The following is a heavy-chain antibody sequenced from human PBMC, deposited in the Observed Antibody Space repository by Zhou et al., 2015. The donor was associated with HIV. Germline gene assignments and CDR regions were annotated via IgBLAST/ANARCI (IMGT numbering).Heavy chain of an antibody. V-gene: IGHV3-48*02. CDR3: ARDLAVAGTGGVVLTP. CDR1: GLTFSREE. Sequence: EVHLVQSGGGLGAAGGGPVRLSCVASGLTFSREEHELGPASLQGRGVEWVSYIGSGGVTIYYADSVKGRFSISRDNAKSSLYLQMSSLRDEDTAVYYCARDLAVAGTGGVVLTPGGQGTLVTVSS. J-gene: IGHJ1*01. CDR2: IGSGGVTI. D-gene: IGHD6-19*01.